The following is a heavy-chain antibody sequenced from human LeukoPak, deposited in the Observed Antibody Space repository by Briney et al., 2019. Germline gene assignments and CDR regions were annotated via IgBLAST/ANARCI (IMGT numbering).Heavy chain of an antibody. J-gene: IGHJ4*02. D-gene: IGHD3-22*01. V-gene: IGHV3-43D*03. CDR3: AKVGYDNSGYYSNWGYYFDY. CDR1: GFTFDNYA. Sequence: GGSLRLSCAVSGFTFDNYAMHWVRQAPGKGLEGVSLISWDGGSTYYADSVKGRFTISRDNSKNSLYLQVNSLRAEDTALYYCAKVGYDNSGYYSNWGYYFDYWGQGTLVTVSS. CDR2: ISWDGGST.